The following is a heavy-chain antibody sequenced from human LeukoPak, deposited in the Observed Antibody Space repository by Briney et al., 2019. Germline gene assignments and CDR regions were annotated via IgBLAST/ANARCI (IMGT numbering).Heavy chain of an antibody. CDR2: IYSGGST. V-gene: IGHV3-66*01. CDR1: GFSVSSIY. D-gene: IGHD6-19*01. CDR3: AREVIAVAGKNYFDY. Sequence: GGSLRLSCAASGFSVSSIYMSWVRQAPGKGLEWVSVIYSGGSTYYADSVKGRFTISRDNSKNTLYLQMNSLRAEDTAVYYCAREVIAVAGKNYFDYWGQGTLVTVSS. J-gene: IGHJ4*02.